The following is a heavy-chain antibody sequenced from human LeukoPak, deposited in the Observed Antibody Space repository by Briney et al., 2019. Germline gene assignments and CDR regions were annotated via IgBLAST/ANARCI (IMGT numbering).Heavy chain of an antibody. J-gene: IGHJ4*02. Sequence: GGSLRLSCAASGFTFSSYGMHWVRQAPGKGLEWVAVISYDGSNKYYADSVKGRFTISRDNSKNTLYLQMNSLRAEDTAVYYCAKEEIVVVTATYYFDYWGQGTLVTVSS. CDR2: ISYDGSNK. CDR1: GFTFSSYG. V-gene: IGHV3-30*18. D-gene: IGHD2-21*02. CDR3: AKEEIVVVTATYYFDY.